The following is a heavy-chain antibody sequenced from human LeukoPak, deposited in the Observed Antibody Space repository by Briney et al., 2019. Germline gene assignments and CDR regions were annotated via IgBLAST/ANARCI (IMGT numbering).Heavy chain of an antibody. CDR3: ARGESFAFAN. D-gene: IGHD2-21*01. CDR2: IGRSGST. V-gene: IGHV3-23*01. J-gene: IGHJ3*02. CDR1: RFTFSTYD. Sequence: GGSLRLSCAASRFTFSTYDMQWVRQAPGKGLEWVSGIGRSGSTYYTDSVKGRFTISRDNSKDTLYLQMNSLRAEDTAVYYCARGESFAFANWGQGTMVTVSS.